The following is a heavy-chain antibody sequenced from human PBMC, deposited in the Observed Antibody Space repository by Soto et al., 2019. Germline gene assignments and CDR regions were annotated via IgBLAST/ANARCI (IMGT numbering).Heavy chain of an antibody. Sequence: SVKVSCKASGGTFSSYAISWVRQAPGQGLEWMGGIIPIFGTANYAQKFQGRVPITADESTSTAYMELSSLRSEDTAVYYCARGRVDTAMYYYYGMDVWGQGTTVTVSS. CDR1: GGTFSSYA. CDR2: IIPIFGTA. V-gene: IGHV1-69*13. J-gene: IGHJ6*02. D-gene: IGHD5-18*01. CDR3: ARGRVDTAMYYYYGMDV.